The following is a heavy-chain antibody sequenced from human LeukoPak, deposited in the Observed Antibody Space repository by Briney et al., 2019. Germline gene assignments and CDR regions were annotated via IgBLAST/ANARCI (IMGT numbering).Heavy chain of an antibody. CDR3: AKVGGSGWFHPQYYFDY. V-gene: IGHV3-30*18. Sequence: GGSLRLYCAASGFTFSSYGMHWVRQAPGKGLEWVAVISYDGSNKYYADSVKGRFTISRDNSKNTLYLQMNSLRAEDTAVYYCAKVGGSGWFHPQYYFDYWGQGTLVTVSS. J-gene: IGHJ4*02. D-gene: IGHD6-19*01. CDR2: ISYDGSNK. CDR1: GFTFSSYG.